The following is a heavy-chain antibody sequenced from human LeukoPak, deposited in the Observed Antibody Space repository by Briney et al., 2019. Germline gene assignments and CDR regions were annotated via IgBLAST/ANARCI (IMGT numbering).Heavy chain of an antibody. Sequence: PSETLSLTCTVSGGSVNSHYWSWIRQPPGKGLEWIGYLYFSGSTGYNPSLKSRVRISVETSKNQFSLRLSSVTAADTAVYYCARPYDSSGYYIRGAFDIWGQGAMVTVS. J-gene: IGHJ3*02. CDR2: LYFSGST. V-gene: IGHV4-59*02. D-gene: IGHD3-22*01. CDR3: ARPYDSSGYYIRGAFDI. CDR1: GGSVNSHY.